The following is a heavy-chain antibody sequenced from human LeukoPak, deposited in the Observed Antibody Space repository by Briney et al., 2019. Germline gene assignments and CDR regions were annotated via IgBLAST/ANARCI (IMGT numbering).Heavy chain of an antibody. J-gene: IGHJ6*02. V-gene: IGHV4-59*01. Sequence: GSLRLSCAAFGFTLSSYWMGWIRQPPGKGLEWIGYIYYSGSTNYNPSLKSRVTISVDTSRNQFSLKLSSVTAADTAVYYCARGGTVRNGMDVWGQGTTVTVSS. CDR1: GFTLSSYW. CDR2: IYYSGST. CDR3: ARGGTVRNGMDV. D-gene: IGHD1-26*01.